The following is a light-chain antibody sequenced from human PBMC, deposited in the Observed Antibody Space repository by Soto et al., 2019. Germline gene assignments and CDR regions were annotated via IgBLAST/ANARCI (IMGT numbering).Light chain of an antibody. CDR2: WAS. CDR1: QNILYSSNNKNY. CDR3: QQYYSIPPG. V-gene: IGKV4-1*01. J-gene: IGKJ5*01. Sequence: DIVMTQSPDSLAVSLGERATINCKSSQNILYSSNNKNYLAWYQQKPGQPPKLLIYWASTRESGVPDRFSGTGSRTEYTLSIRSLQAEDVAVYYRQQYYSIPPGFGQGTRLEIK.